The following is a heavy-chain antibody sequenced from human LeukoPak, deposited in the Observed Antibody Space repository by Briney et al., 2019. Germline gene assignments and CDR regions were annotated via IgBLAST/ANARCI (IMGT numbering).Heavy chain of an antibody. CDR2: IWYDGSNK. V-gene: IGHV3-33*01. Sequence: VQPARSLRLSCAASGFTFSSYGMHWVSQAPGKGLEWVTVIWYDGSNKYYADSVKGRFTISRDNSKNTLYLQMNSLRAEDTAVYYCARVGSCSGGSCYYADYWGQGTLVTVSS. CDR1: GFTFSSYG. J-gene: IGHJ4*02. CDR3: ARVGSCSGGSCYYADY. D-gene: IGHD2-15*01.